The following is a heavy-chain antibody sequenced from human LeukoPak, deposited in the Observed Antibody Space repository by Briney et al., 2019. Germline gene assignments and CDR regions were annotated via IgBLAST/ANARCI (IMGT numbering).Heavy chain of an antibody. Sequence: SEILSLTCAVYGGSFSGYYWSWIRQPPGKGLGWIGEINHSGSTNYNPSLKSRVTISVDTSKNQFSLKLSSVTAADTAVYYCARAPGLYGGIRTSDAFDIWGQGTMVTVSS. D-gene: IGHD4-23*01. V-gene: IGHV4-34*01. CDR3: ARAPGLYGGIRTSDAFDI. CDR2: INHSGST. J-gene: IGHJ3*02. CDR1: GGSFSGYY.